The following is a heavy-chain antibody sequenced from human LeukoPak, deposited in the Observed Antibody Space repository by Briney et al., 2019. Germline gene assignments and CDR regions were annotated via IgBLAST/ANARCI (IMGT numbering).Heavy chain of an antibody. CDR2: VYYSGST. CDR1: GGSLSSYY. D-gene: IGHD2-2*01. Sequence: SETLSLTCTVSGGSLSSYYWSWIRQPPGKGLEWIGYVYYSGSTNYNPSLKSRVTISVDTSKNQFSLKLSSVTAADTAIYYCARPLHCSSTTCYDWFDPWGQGTLVTVSS. CDR3: ARPLHCSSTTCYDWFDP. V-gene: IGHV4-59*12. J-gene: IGHJ5*02.